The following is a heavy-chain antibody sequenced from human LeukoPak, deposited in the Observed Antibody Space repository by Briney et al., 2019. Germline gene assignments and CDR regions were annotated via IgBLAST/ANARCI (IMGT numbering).Heavy chain of an antibody. CDR3: ARVVADFWSGYYRLYYFDY. V-gene: IGHV4-30-4*01. CDR1: GGSISSGDYY. Sequence: PSETLSLTCTVSGGSISSGDYYWSWIRQPPGKGLEWIGYIYYSGSTYYNPSLRSRVTISVDTSKNQFSQKLSSVTAADTAVYYCARVVADFWSGYYRLYYFDYWGQGTLVTVSS. D-gene: IGHD3-3*01. J-gene: IGHJ4*02. CDR2: IYYSGST.